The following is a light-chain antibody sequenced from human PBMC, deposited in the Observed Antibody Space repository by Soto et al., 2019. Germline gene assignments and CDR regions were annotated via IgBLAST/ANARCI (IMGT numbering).Light chain of an antibody. CDR3: QHYYGSSWT. V-gene: IGKV1-5*03. J-gene: IGKJ1*01. CDR1: QNINDW. Sequence: DIQMTQSPSTLSASVGDRVTITCRASQNINDWLAWFQQKPGKAPKVLIYQASNVENGVPSRFSGSGSGTEFTLTISSLQSDDFATYYCQHYYGSSWTFGQGTKVEV. CDR2: QAS.